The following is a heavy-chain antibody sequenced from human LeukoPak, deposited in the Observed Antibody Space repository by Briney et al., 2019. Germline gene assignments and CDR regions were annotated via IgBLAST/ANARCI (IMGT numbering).Heavy chain of an antibody. CDR1: GFTFSTYG. V-gene: IGHV3-33*01. Sequence: GRALRLSCAASGFTFSTYGMQWVRQAPGKGLEWVALIWYDGNNKYYADSVKGRFTISRDSSKNTLYLQMNSLRAEDTAVYYCATDQMYYYGSRSYSPFNHWGQGTLVTVSP. CDR2: IWYDGNNK. D-gene: IGHD3-10*01. J-gene: IGHJ4*02. CDR3: ATDQMYYYGSRSYSPFNH.